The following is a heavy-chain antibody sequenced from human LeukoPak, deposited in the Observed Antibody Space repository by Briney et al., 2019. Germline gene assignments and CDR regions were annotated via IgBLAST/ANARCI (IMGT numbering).Heavy chain of an antibody. V-gene: IGHV3-48*03. CDR3: ARHGFSGSYYYYYGMDV. CDR1: GCTFSSYE. J-gene: IGHJ6*02. Sequence: PGGSLRLSCAASGCTFSSYEMNWVRQAPGKGLEWVSYISSSGSTIYYADSVKGRFTISRDNAKNSLYLQMNSLRAEDTAVYYCARHGFSGSYYYYYGMDVWGQGTTVTVSS. D-gene: IGHD1-26*01. CDR2: ISSSGSTI.